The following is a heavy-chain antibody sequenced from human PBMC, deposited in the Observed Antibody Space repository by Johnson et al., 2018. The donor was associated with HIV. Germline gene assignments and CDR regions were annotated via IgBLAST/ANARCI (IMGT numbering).Heavy chain of an antibody. CDR1: GFAVSSNY. Sequence: QVQLVESGGGLVRPGGSLRLSCAASGFAVSSNYMNWVRQTPGKGLEWVAVISYDGSNNYYADSVKGRFTISKDNSRNTLFLHMNSLRAGAVGFDAFDIWGQGTMVTFSS. V-gene: IGHV3-33*05. J-gene: IGHJ3*02. CDR2: ISYDGSNN. D-gene: IGHD6-19*01. CDR3: DI.